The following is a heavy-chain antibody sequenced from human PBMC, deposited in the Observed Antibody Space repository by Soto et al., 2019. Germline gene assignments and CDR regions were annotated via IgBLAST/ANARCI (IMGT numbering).Heavy chain of an antibody. J-gene: IGHJ6*02. D-gene: IGHD2-2*01. CDR2: IIPIFGTA. V-gene: IGHV1-69*13. Sequence: VASVKVSCKASGGTFSSYAISWVRQAPGQGLEWMGGIIPIFGTANYAQKFQGRVTITADESTSTAYMELSSLRSEDAAVYYCARTSVVVPAAVEIYYYYGMDVWGQGTTVTVSS. CDR3: ARTSVVVPAAVEIYYYYGMDV. CDR1: GGTFSSYA.